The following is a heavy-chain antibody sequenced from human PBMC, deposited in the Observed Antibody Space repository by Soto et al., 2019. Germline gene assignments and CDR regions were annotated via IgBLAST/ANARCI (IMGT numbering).Heavy chain of an antibody. D-gene: IGHD5-12*01. J-gene: IGHJ4*02. CDR3: ARENGGYDSPNAQFDY. CDR1: GGSISSYY. V-gene: IGHV4-59*01. CDR2: IYYSGST. Sequence: SETLSLTCTVSGGSISSYYWSWIRQPPGKGLEWIGYIYYSGSTNYNPSLKSRVTISVDTSKNQFSLKLSSVTAADTAVYYCARENGGYDSPNAQFDYWGQGTLVTVSS.